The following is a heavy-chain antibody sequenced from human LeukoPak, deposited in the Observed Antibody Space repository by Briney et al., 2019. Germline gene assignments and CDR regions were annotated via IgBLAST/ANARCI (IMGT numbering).Heavy chain of an antibody. J-gene: IGHJ4*02. CDR1: GFTVIIYS. Sequence: GRSLRLAWAAAGFTVIIYSMSWVRQAPRNGREWVSSISVSGGSTYYAYSVTGRFTISRDNSKNKLYLQMNSLRAEDTAVYYCAKIAVPRTAAAGIAYWGQGTLVTVSS. V-gene: IGHV3-23*01. CDR3: AKIAVPRTAAAGIAY. D-gene: IGHD6-13*01. CDR2: ISVSGGST.